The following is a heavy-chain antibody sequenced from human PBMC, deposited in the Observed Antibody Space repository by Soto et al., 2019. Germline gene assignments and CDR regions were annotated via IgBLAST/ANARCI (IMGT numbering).Heavy chain of an antibody. D-gene: IGHD5-18*01. CDR1: EFTIISYW. J-gene: IGHJ4*02. CDR3: ARGYGESSFSTLGC. CDR2: INSDGSII. Sequence: VFKRHSCAAAEFTIISYWRHLVRQTTGKGLVWVSRINSDGSIINYADSVKGRFTISRDNAKNTLYLQMNSLRAEDTSVYYYARGYGESSFSTLGCWGKGPLVPVSS. V-gene: IGHV3-74*01.